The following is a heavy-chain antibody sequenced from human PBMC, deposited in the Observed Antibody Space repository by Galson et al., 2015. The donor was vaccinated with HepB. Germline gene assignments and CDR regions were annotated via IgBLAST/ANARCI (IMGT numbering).Heavy chain of an antibody. J-gene: IGHJ4*02. D-gene: IGHD3-22*01. CDR3: AKAKNHAKYYYDSSGWD. Sequence: SLRLSGAASGFTFDDYAMHWVRQAPGKGLEWVSGISWNSGSIGYADSVKGRFTISRDNAKNSLYLQMNSLRAEDTALYYCAKAKNHAKYYYDSSGWDWGQGTLVTVSS. CDR1: GFTFDDYA. CDR2: ISWNSGSI. V-gene: IGHV3-9*01.